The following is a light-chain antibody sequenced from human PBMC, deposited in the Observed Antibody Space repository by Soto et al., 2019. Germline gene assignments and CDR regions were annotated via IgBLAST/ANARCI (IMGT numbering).Light chain of an antibody. V-gene: IGKV3-20*01. Sequence: EIVMTQSPATLSVSPGERATLSCRASQSVSSYLAWYQQKPGQAPRLLIYDASNRATGIPDRFSGSGSGTDFTLTISRLEPEDFAVYYCQQYGSSLITFGQGTRLEIK. CDR2: DAS. J-gene: IGKJ5*01. CDR3: QQYGSSLIT. CDR1: QSVSSY.